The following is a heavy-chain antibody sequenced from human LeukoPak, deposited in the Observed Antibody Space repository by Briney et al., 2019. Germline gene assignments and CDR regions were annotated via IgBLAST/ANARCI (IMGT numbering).Heavy chain of an antibody. V-gene: IGHV3-33*01. CDR2: IYYDGSNK. Sequence: GGSLRLSCAASGFTFSSYGMHWVRQAPGKGLEWVAVIYYDGSNKYYADSVKGRFTISRDNSKNTLYLQMNSLRAEDTAVYYCARDNGKLGGGDGKAFDIWGQGTMVTVSS. CDR1: GFTFSSYG. CDR3: ARDNGKLGGGDGKAFDI. D-gene: IGHD2-21*02. J-gene: IGHJ3*02.